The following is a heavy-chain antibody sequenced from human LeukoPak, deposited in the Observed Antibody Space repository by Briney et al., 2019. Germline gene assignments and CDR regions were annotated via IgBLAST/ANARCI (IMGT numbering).Heavy chain of an antibody. CDR1: GFTFSSYA. V-gene: IGHV3-23*01. J-gene: IGHJ5*02. D-gene: IGHD3-3*01. CDR3: ARVKYDFWSGYSLNWFDP. Sequence: GGSLRLSCAASGFTFSSYAMSWVRQAPGKGLEWVSAISGSGGSTYYADSVKGRFTISRDNAKNSLYLQMNSLRAEDTAVYYCARVKYDFWSGYSLNWFDPWGQGTLVTVSS. CDR2: ISGSGGST.